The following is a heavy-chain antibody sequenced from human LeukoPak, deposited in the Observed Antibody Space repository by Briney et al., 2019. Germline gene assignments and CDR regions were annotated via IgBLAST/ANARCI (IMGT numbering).Heavy chain of an antibody. J-gene: IGHJ6*02. CDR2: IIPIFGTA. CDR1: GGTFSSYA. CDR3: ARSIDIVVVPTRIFYYYGMDV. Sequence: SVKVSCKASGGTFSSYAISWVRQAPGQGLEWMGGIIPIFGTANYAQKFQGRVTITADESTSTAYMELSSLRSEDTAVYYCARSIDIVVVPTRIFYYYGMDVWGQGTTVTVSS. D-gene: IGHD2-2*01. V-gene: IGHV1-69*13.